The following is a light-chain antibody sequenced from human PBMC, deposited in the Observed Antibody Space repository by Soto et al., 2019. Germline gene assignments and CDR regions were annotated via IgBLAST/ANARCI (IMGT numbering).Light chain of an antibody. J-gene: IGKJ1*01. Sequence: DIQMTQSPPSLSASVGDRVTITCRASQNINNYLNWYQQKPGRAPKLLIYAASSLQSGVPSRFSGSGSGTDFTLTISSLQPEDFATFYGQQSYSTPWTFGQGTNVEIK. V-gene: IGKV1-39*01. CDR1: QNINNY. CDR3: QQSYSTPWT. CDR2: AAS.